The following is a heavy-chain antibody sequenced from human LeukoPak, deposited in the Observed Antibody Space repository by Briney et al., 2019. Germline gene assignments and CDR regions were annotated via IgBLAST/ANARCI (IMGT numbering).Heavy chain of an antibody. CDR1: GGSISSSSYY. CDR3: ARAKRDILTGYHSFVDY. Sequence: SETLSLTCTVSGGSISSSSYYWGWIRQPPGKGLEWIGSIYYSGSTYYNPSLKSRVTISVDTSKNQFSLKLSSVTAADTAVYYCARAKRDILTGYHSFVDYWGQGTLVTVSS. V-gene: IGHV4-39*01. J-gene: IGHJ4*02. CDR2: IYYSGST. D-gene: IGHD3-9*01.